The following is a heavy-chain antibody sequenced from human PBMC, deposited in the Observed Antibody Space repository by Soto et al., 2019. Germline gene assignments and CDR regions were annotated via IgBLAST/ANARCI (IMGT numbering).Heavy chain of an antibody. D-gene: IGHD2-21*01. V-gene: IGHV1-2*02. CDR1: GYSFVGYY. CDR3: ERGKDGGKKNCYKGGDYFEE. CDR2: INPNSGAT. Sequence: ASVKVSCKASGYSFVGYYIHWVRQAPGQGLEWMGWINPNSGATNFAQKFQGRVTMTRDTSISTAYMELRSRRYDEKAVLDCERGKDGGKKNCYKGGDYFEEGGKGTLVPVSS. J-gene: IGHJ4*02.